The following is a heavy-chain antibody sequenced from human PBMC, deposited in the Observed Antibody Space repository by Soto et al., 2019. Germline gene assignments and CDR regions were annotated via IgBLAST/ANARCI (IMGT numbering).Heavy chain of an antibody. V-gene: IGHV3-23*01. Sequence: PGGSLRLSCAASGFTFSSHAMRWVRQAPGKGLEWVSAISGSGGSTYYADSVKGRFTISRDNSKNPLYLQMNSLRAEDTAVYYCAKAPSVLPAPQFDYWGQGTLVTVSS. CDR2: ISGSGGST. CDR1: GFTFSSHA. J-gene: IGHJ4*02. CDR3: AKAPSVLPAPQFDY.